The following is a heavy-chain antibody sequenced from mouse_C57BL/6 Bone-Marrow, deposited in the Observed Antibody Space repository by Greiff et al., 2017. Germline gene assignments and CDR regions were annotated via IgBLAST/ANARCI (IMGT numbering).Heavy chain of an antibody. D-gene: IGHD1-1*01. V-gene: IGHV1-61*01. CDR2: IYPSDSET. CDR1: SYTFTSYW. Sequence: QVQLQQPGAELVRPGSSVKLSCKASSYTFTSYWMDWVKQRPGQGLEWIGNIYPSDSETHYNQKFKGKATLTVDKSSSTAYMQLSSLTSEDSAVYYCARLGITTVVADYWGQGTTLTVSS. J-gene: IGHJ2*01. CDR3: ARLGITTVVADY.